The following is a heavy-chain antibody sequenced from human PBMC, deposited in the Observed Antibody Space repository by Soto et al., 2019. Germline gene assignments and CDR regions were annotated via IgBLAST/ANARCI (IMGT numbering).Heavy chain of an antibody. CDR3: ARSDGRY. V-gene: IGHV4-59*07. CDR1: RCSIISYY. Sequence: PSDTLSLTCTDSRCSIISYYWSWIRQPPGKGLGWIGYIYYSGSTNYNSSLKSRVTISVDTSKNQFSLKLSSVTAADTAVYYCARSDGRYWGQGTLVTVS. CDR2: IYYSGST. J-gene: IGHJ4*02.